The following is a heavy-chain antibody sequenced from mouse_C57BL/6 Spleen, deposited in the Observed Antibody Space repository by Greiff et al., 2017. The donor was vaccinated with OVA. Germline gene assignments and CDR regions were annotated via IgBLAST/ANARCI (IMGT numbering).Heavy chain of an antibody. Sequence: QVQLQQPGAELVRPGSSVKLSCKASGYTFTSYWMDWVKQRPGQGLEWIGNIYPSDSETHYNQKFKDKATLTVDKSSSTAYMQLSSRTSEDSAVYYCARGWEGYFDYWGQGTTLTVSS. J-gene: IGHJ2*01. D-gene: IGHD4-1*01. CDR3: ARGWEGYFDY. CDR2: IYPSDSET. CDR1: GYTFTSYW. V-gene: IGHV1-61*01.